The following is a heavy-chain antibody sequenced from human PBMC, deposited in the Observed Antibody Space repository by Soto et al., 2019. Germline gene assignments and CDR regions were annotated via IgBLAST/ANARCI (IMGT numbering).Heavy chain of an antibody. CDR3: ARGIVVAVDY. CDR1: GGSISSYY. J-gene: IGHJ4*02. Sequence: QVQLQESGPGLVKPSETLSLTCTVSGGSISSYYWSWIRQPPGKGLEWIGYIYYSGSTNYNPSLKRRVTISVDTSKNQFSLKLSSVTAADTAVYYCARGIVVAVDYWGQGTLVTVSS. CDR2: IYYSGST. V-gene: IGHV4-59*01. D-gene: IGHD3-22*01.